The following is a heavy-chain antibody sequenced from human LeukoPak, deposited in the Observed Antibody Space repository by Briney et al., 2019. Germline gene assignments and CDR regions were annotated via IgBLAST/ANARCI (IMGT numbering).Heavy chain of an antibody. V-gene: IGHV3-21*01. D-gene: IGHD2-15*01. Sequence: GGSLRLSCAASGFTFSTYSMNWVRQAPGRGLEWVSSINSGGYIYYADSGKGRFTISRDNAQNSLYLQINSLRAEDTAVYYCAREGGYCFGAGCRYFDYWGQGTLVTVSS. CDR1: GFTFSTYS. CDR3: AREGGYCFGAGCRYFDY. CDR2: INSGGYI. J-gene: IGHJ4*02.